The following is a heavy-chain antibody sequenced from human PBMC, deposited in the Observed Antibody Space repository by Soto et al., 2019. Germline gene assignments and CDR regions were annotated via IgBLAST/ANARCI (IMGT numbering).Heavy chain of an antibody. CDR1: GGSISSGGYY. CDR2: IYYSGST. CDR3: ARGPGYSYGYGYFDY. J-gene: IGHJ4*02. V-gene: IGHV4-31*03. Sequence: SETLSLTCTVSGGSISSGGYYWSWIRQHPGKGLEWIGYIYYSGSTYYNPSLKSRVTISVDTSKNQFSLKLSSVTAADTAVYYCARGPGYSYGYGYFDYWGQGTLVTVSS. D-gene: IGHD5-18*01.